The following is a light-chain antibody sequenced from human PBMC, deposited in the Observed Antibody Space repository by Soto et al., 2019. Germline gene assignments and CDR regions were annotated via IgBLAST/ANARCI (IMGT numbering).Light chain of an antibody. Sequence: DIEMTLTPSTLAAYVGDRVTVTCRASQTISSWLAWYQQKPGKAPKLLIYKASTLKSGVPSRFSGSGSGTEFNFTITSLQPDDFATYYCQHYNSYSGTFGQGTKVDIK. CDR1: QTISSW. CDR3: QHYNSYSGT. CDR2: KAS. J-gene: IGKJ1*01. V-gene: IGKV1-5*03.